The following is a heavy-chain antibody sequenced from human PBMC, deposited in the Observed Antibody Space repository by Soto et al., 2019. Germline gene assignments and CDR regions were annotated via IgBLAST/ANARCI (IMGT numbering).Heavy chain of an antibody. CDR1: GGSIGSFY. CDR3: ARSHSFDGSIYHYYFDF. V-gene: IGHV4-59*01. CDR2: IYASRAT. J-gene: IGHJ4*02. Sequence: ASETLSLTCAVSGGSIGSFYWSWIRQSPGGTLEWIGYIYASRATTYNPSLESRVSMSVDTPNNEFSLDMTSVTAADTAVYYCARSHSFDGSIYHYYFDFWGQGTLVTVSS. D-gene: IGHD3-3*02.